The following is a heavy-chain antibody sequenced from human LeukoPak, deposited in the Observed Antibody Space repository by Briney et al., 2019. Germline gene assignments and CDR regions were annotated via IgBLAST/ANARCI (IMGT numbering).Heavy chain of an antibody. V-gene: IGHV3-23*01. CDR1: GFTFSSYA. Sequence: GGSLRLSCAASGFTFSSYAMSWVRQAPGKGLEWVSAISGSGGSTYYADSVKGRFTISRDNSKNTLYLQMNSLRAEDTAVYYCAEAGPFLYYCRCFSKLFFFCFWGQGTLVTVSS. J-gene: IGHJ4*02. CDR3: AEAGPFLYYCRCFSKLFFFCF. D-gene: IGHD2-15*01. CDR2: ISGSGGST.